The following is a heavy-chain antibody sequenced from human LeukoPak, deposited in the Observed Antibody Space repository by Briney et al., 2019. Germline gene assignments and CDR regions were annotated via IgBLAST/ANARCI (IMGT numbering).Heavy chain of an antibody. CDR2: ISYDGSNK. D-gene: IGHD1-7*01. CDR3: AKDLEYPTGTFDY. Sequence: PGGSLRLSCAASGFTFSSYGMHWVRQAPGKGLEWVAVISYDGSNKYYADSVKGRFTISRDNSKNTLYLQMNSLRAEDTAVYYCAKDLEYPTGTFDYWGQGTLVTVSS. CDR1: GFTFSSYG. J-gene: IGHJ4*02. V-gene: IGHV3-30*18.